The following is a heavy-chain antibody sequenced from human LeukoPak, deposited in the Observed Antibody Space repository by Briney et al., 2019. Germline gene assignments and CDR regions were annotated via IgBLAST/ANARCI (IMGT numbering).Heavy chain of an antibody. J-gene: IGHJ4*02. CDR1: GFTFSGYA. CDR2: LYSGGST. CDR3: ARGENYFDS. Sequence: GGSLRLSCAASGFTFSGYAMSWARQAPGKGLEWVSVLYSGGSTYYADSVKGRFTISRHNSKNTLYLQMNSLRAEDTAVYYCARGENYFDSWGQGTLVTVSS. V-gene: IGHV3-53*04.